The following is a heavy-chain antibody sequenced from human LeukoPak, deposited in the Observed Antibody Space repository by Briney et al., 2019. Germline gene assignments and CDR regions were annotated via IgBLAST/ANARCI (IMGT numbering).Heavy chain of an antibody. D-gene: IGHD3-10*01. Sequence: SETLSLTCAVYGGSFSGCYWSWIRQPPGKGLEWIGEINHSGSTNYNPSLKSRVTISVDTSKNQFSLELSSVTAADTAVYYCARALWFGDGGDYWGQGTLVTVSS. V-gene: IGHV4-34*01. CDR3: ARALWFGDGGDY. CDR2: INHSGST. CDR1: GGSFSGCY. J-gene: IGHJ4*02.